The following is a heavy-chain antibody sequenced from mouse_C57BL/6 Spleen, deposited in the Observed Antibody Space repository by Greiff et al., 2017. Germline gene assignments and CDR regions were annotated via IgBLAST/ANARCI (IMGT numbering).Heavy chain of an antibody. Sequence: QVQLQQSGAELVKPGASVKISCKASGYAFSSYWMNWVKQRPGKGLEWIGQIYPGDGDTTYNGKFKGKATLTADKSSSTAYMQLSSLTSEDSAVYFCARSELGRYYFDYWGQGTTLTVSS. J-gene: IGHJ2*01. CDR2: IYPGDGDT. CDR3: ARSELGRYYFDY. D-gene: IGHD4-1*01. CDR1: GYAFSSYW. V-gene: IGHV1-80*01.